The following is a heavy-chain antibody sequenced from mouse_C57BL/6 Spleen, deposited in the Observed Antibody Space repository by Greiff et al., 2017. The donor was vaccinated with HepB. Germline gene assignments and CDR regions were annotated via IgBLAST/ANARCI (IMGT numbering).Heavy chain of an antibody. CDR2: IDPNSGGT. D-gene: IGHD1-1*01. CDR1: GYTFPSYW. Sequence: QVQLQQPGAELVKPGASVKLSCKASGYTFPSYWMHGVKQRPGRGLEWIGRIDPNSGGTKYNEKFKSKATLTVDKPSSTAYMQLSSLTSEDSAVYYCAGSTTVVAHWYIDVWGTVTTVIVS. V-gene: IGHV1-72*01. CDR3: AGSTTVVAHWYIDV. J-gene: IGHJ1*02.